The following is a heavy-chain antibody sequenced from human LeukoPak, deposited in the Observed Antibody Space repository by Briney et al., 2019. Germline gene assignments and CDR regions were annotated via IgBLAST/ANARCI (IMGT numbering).Heavy chain of an antibody. V-gene: IGHV3-21*01. CDR1: GFTFSSYN. Sequence: GGSLRLSCAASGFTFSSYNVNWVRQAPGKGLEWVSSISSSSSYIYYADSVRGRFTISRDNAKNSLYLQMNSLRAEDTAVYYCARDLFTNYPDYWGQGTLVTVSS. D-gene: IGHD1-1*01. CDR3: ARDLFTNYPDY. CDR2: ISSSSSYI. J-gene: IGHJ4*02.